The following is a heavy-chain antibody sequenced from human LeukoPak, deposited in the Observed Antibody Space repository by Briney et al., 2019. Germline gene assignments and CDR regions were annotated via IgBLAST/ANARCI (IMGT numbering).Heavy chain of an antibody. CDR1: GGSISSGSYY. CDR3: ARTPTHYYYYMDV. V-gene: IGHV4-61*02. D-gene: IGHD4-17*01. J-gene: IGHJ6*03. CDR2: IYTSGST. Sequence: SQTLSLTCTVSGGSISSGSYYWSWIRQPAGKGLEWIGRIYTSGSTNYNPSLKSRVTISVDTSKNQFSLKLSSVTAADTAVYYCARTPTHYYYYMDVWGKGTTVTVSS.